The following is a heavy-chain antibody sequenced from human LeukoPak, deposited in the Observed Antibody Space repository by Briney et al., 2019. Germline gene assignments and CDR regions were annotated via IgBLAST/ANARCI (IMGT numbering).Heavy chain of an antibody. V-gene: IGHV3-7*01. D-gene: IGHD4-17*01. CDR2: IKQDGSEK. J-gene: IGHJ2*01. Sequence: GGSLRLSCSASEFTFSNFWMSWVRQAPGKGPEWVANIKQDGSEKYYVDSVKGRFTISRDNAETSLHLQMNSLRAEDTAVYYCARGGNHGDYWYFDLWGRGTLVTVSS. CDR1: EFTFSNFW. CDR3: ARGGNHGDYWYFDL.